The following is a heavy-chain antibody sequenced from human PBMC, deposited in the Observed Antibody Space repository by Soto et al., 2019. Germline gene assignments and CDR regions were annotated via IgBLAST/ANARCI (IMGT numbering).Heavy chain of an antibody. D-gene: IGHD6-19*01. Sequence: KPSETLSLTCAVSGGSISSTTWWSWVRQPPGKGLEWIGYIYYSGSTNYNPSLKSRVTISVDTSKNQFSLKLSSVTAADTAVYYCATIAVAGTGDDYFDYWGQGTLVTVSS. CDR2: IYYSGST. CDR3: ATIAVAGTGDDYFDY. J-gene: IGHJ4*02. V-gene: IGHV4-4*02. CDR1: GGSISSTTW.